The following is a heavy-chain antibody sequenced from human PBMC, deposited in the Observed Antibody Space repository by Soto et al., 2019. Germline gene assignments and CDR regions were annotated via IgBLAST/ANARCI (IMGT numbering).Heavy chain of an antibody. Sequence: SETLSLTCTVSGDSIGSGNKYWTWIRQPPGKGLEWIGYIYYSGGPNYNPSLKSRVTISVDTSKNQFSLKLTSVTAADTAVYYCARGGGAIPSYYYGMDVWGQGTTVTVSS. D-gene: IGHD3-10*01. CDR2: IYYSGGP. J-gene: IGHJ6*02. CDR1: GDSIGSGNKY. V-gene: IGHV4-61*01. CDR3: ARGGGAIPSYYYGMDV.